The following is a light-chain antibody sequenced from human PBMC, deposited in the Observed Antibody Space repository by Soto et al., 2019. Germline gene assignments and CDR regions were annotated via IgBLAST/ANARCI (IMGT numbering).Light chain of an antibody. CDR3: QHYGSLVLT. V-gene: IGKV3-20*01. Sequence: EIVLTQSPGTLSLSPGERATLSCRASQSVSSSYLAWYQQKPGQAPRLLIYGASSRATAIPDRFSGSGSGTDFTLTISRLEPEDSAVYYCQHYGSLVLTFGGGTKVEIK. CDR2: GAS. CDR1: QSVSSSY. J-gene: IGKJ4*01.